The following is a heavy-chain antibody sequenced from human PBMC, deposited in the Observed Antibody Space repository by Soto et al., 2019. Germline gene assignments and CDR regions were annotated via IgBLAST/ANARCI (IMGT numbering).Heavy chain of an antibody. CDR3: ARDLRLDIEAQDDELDY. J-gene: IGHJ4*02. CDR1: GYTFTSYA. V-gene: IGHV1-3*01. Sequence: ASVKVSCKASGYTFTSYAMHWVRQAPGQRLEWMGWINAGNGNTKYSQKFRGRVTITRDTSASTAYMELSSLRSEDTAVYYCARDLRLDIEAQDDELDYWGQGTLVTVSS. CDR2: INAGNGNT. D-gene: IGHD5-12*01.